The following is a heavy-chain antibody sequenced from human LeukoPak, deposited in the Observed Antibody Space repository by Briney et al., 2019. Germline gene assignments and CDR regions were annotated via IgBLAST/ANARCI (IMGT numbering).Heavy chain of an antibody. CDR2: MYHSGDT. CDR1: GYSISSGYY. V-gene: IGHV4-38-2*01. CDR3: ARLRGQGFDS. Sequence: SETLSLTCAVSGYSISSGYYWGWIRQPPGKGLESIGSMYHSGDTYYNPSLKSRVTISIDTSKNQFSLKLSSVTAADTAIYYCARLRGQGFDSWGQGTLVTVSS. J-gene: IGHJ4*02.